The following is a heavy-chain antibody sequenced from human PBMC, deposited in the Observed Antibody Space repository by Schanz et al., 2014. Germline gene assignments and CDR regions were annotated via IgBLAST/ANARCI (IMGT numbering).Heavy chain of an antibody. CDR3: AKEDRTHSSDYVY. CDR1: GFTFSTTG. V-gene: IGHV3-30*02. CDR2: IRYDGINK. Sequence: QVRLVESGGGVVQPGGSLRLSCAASGFTFSTTGMHWVRQAPGKGLVWVTYIRYDGINKYYADSVKGRFTVSRDNAKSTLFLQMDSLRPEDTAVYYCAKEDRTHSSDYVYWGQGTLVTVSS. D-gene: IGHD3-22*01. J-gene: IGHJ4*02.